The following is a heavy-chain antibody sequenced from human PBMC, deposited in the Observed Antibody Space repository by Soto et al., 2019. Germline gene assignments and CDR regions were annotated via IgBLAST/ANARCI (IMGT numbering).Heavy chain of an antibody. D-gene: IGHD3-10*01. V-gene: IGHV4-30-2*01. J-gene: IGHJ6*02. CDR3: ATETRLPYYYGSGRHDYYYGMDV. Sequence: PSETLSLTCAVSGGSISSGGYSWSWLRQPPGKGLEWIGYIFHSGSTYYNPSLKSRVTISVDGSKNHFSLELSSVTAADTAVYYCATETRLPYYYGSGRHDYYYGMDVWGQGTTVTVSS. CDR2: IFHSGST. CDR1: GGSISSGGYS.